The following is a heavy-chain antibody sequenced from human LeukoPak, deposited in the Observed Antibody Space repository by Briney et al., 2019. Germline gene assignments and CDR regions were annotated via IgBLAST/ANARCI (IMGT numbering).Heavy chain of an antibody. Sequence: PSETLSLTCTVSGGSISSHYWSWIRQPPGKGLVWIGYIYYSGSTNYNPSLKSRVTISVDTSKNQFSLKLSSVTAADTAVYYCARVFIAEYYYYYMDVWGKGTTVTVSS. CDR2: IYYSGST. CDR1: GGSISSHY. D-gene: IGHD2-15*01. J-gene: IGHJ6*03. V-gene: IGHV4-59*11. CDR3: ARVFIAEYYYYYMDV.